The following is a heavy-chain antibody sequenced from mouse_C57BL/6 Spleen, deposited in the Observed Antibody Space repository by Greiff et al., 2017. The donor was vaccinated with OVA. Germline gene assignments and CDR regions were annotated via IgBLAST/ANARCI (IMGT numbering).Heavy chain of an antibody. CDR1: GYTFTDYE. Sequence: QVQLKESGAELVRPGASVTLSCKASGYTFTDYEMHWVKQTPAHGLEWIGAIDPETGGTAYNQKFKGKAILTADKSSSTAYMELRSLTSEDSAVYYCTGGWFYWGQGTTLTVSS. CDR3: TGGWFY. CDR2: IDPETGGT. V-gene: IGHV1-15*01. D-gene: IGHD2-2*01. J-gene: IGHJ2*01.